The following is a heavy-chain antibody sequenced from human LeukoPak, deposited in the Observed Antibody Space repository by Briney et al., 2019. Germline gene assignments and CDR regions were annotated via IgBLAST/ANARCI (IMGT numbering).Heavy chain of an antibody. V-gene: IGHV3-23*01. D-gene: IGHD3-22*01. J-gene: IGHJ4*02. CDR1: GFTFSSYA. CDR2: ISGSGGST. CDR3: AKGPKSGYYYVSDKYFDY. Sequence: GGSLRLSCAASGFTFSSYAMSWVRQAPGKGLEWVSAISGSGGSTYYADSVKGRFTISRDNSKDTLYLQMNSLRAEDTAVYYCAKGPKSGYYYVSDKYFDYWGQGTLVTVSS.